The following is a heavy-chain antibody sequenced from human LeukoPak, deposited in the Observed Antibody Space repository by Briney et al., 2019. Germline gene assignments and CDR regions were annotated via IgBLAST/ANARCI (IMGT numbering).Heavy chain of an antibody. J-gene: IGHJ3*02. CDR2: ISYIGST. CDR3: ARDLVTVTKGFDI. CDR1: ADSFSSHY. Sequence: SETLSLTCAVSADSFSSHYWTWIRQPPGKGLEWIGYISYIGSTNYNPSLRSRVTISIDTSKNQFSLKLSSVTAADTAVYYCARDLVTVTKGFDIWGQGTMVSVSS. D-gene: IGHD4-17*01. V-gene: IGHV4-59*11.